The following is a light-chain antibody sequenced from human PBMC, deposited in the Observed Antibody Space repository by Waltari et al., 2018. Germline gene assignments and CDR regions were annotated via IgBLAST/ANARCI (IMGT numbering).Light chain of an antibody. CDR3: QQYDKSPST. CDR2: AAS. J-gene: IGKJ2*02. V-gene: IGKV1-33*01. Sequence: DVQMTQSPSSLSASVGERVTITCQASQDITNSLNWYQQKPGKAPKLLIYAASNLETGVPSRFSGSGSGTDFTFTISSLQPEDIATYYCQQYDKSPSTFGQGTKLEI. CDR1: QDITNS.